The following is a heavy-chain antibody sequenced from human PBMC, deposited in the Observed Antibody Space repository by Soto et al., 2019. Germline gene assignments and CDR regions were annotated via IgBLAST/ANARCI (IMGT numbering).Heavy chain of an antibody. CDR2: MFYSGSP. J-gene: IGHJ6*02. Sequence: QVQLQESGPRLVKPSQTLSLTCTVSGGSISDSDNYWGWIRQPPGKGLEWIGYMFYSGSPYSNPSLKSRVTISVDTPKNQFSLKLTSVTAADTAVYYCARFRRYYYYAMDVWGQGTTVTVSS. CDR1: GGSISDSDNY. V-gene: IGHV4-30-4*01. CDR3: ARFRRYYYYAMDV.